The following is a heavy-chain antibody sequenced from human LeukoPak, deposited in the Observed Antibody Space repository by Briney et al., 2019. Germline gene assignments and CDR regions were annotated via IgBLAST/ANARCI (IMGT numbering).Heavy chain of an antibody. V-gene: IGHV1-69*13. Sequence: VASVKVSCKASGGTFSSYAISWVRQAPGQGLEWMGGIIPIFGTANYAQKFQGRVTITADESTSTAYMELSSLRSEDTAVYYCAREVRYCSSTSCYYYYGMDVWGQGTTVTVSS. CDR1: GGTFSSYA. CDR3: AREVRYCSSTSCYYYYGMDV. CDR2: IIPIFGTA. D-gene: IGHD2-2*01. J-gene: IGHJ6*02.